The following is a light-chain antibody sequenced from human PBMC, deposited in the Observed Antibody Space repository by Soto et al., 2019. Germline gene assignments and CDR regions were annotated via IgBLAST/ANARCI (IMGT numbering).Light chain of an antibody. CDR2: AAS. CDR3: QQTFRTPHT. Sequence: DIQMTQSPSSLSASVGYRVTITCRASQSISSYLNWYQQKPGKAPKLLIYAASSLQSGVPSRFSGSGFGTDYTLTISSLQPADFAIYYCQQTFRTPHTFGQGTKVDIK. V-gene: IGKV1-39*01. J-gene: IGKJ2*01. CDR1: QSISSY.